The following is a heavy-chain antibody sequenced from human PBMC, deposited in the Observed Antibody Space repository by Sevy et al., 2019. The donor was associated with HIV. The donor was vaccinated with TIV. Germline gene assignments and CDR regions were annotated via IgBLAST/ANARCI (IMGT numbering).Heavy chain of an antibody. D-gene: IGHD6-25*01. J-gene: IGHJ4*02. CDR1: GFTFSSYW. Sequence: GGSLRLSCAASGFTFSSYWMNWVRQAPGKGLEWVANIKQDGSEKYYVDSVKGRFTISRDNAKNSMHLQMNSLRAEDTAVYYWGEALAAAAAYWGQGTLVTVSS. V-gene: IGHV3-7*01. CDR3: GEALAAAAAY. CDR2: IKQDGSEK.